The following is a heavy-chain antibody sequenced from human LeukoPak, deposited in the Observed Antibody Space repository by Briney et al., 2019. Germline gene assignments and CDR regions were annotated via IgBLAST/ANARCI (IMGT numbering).Heavy chain of an antibody. CDR1: GGSISSYY. CDR2: IYYSGST. CDR3: ARLAHRQEATNDY. V-gene: IGHV4-59*08. J-gene: IGHJ4*02. Sequence: PSETLSLTCTVSGGSISSYYWGWIRQPPGNGLEWIGYIYYSGSTNYNPSLKSRVTISVDTSKNQFSLKLSSVTAADTAVYYCARLAHRQEATNDYWGQGTLVTVSS. D-gene: IGHD1-26*01.